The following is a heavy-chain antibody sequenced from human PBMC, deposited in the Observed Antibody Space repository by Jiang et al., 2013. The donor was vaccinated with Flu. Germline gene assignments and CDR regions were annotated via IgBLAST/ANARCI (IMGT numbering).Heavy chain of an antibody. CDR2: INAANGNT. V-gene: IGHV1-3*01. Sequence: GAEVKKPGTSVKVSCKASGYTFSTYAMHWVRQAPGQRLEWMGWINAANGNTKYSQKFQGRVTMTRDTSINTAYMELSRLRSDDTAVYYCARVESMGYYGMDVWGQGTTVTVSS. CDR1: GYTFSTYA. D-gene: IGHD2/OR15-2a*01. CDR3: ARVESMGYYGMDV. J-gene: IGHJ6*02.